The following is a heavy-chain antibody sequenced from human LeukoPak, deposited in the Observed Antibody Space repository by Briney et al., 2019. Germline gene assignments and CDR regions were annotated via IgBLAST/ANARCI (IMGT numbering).Heavy chain of an antibody. CDR3: AELGITMIGGV. Sequence: GSLRLSCAASGFTFSSYEMNWVGQAPGKGLEWVSYISSSGSTIYYADSVKGRFTISRDNAKNSLYLQMNSLRAEDTAVYYCAELGITMIGGVWGKGTTVTISS. V-gene: IGHV3-48*03. J-gene: IGHJ6*04. CDR1: GFTFSSYE. CDR2: ISSSGSTI. D-gene: IGHD3-10*02.